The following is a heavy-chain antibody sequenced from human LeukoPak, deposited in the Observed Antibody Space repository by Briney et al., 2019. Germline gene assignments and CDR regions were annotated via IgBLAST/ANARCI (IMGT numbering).Heavy chain of an antibody. V-gene: IGHV3-7*03. Sequence: GGSLRLSCAASGFTFSSYWMSWVRQAPGKGLEWVASIKQGGSEKYYVDSVKGRFTISRDNSKNTLYLQMNSLRAEDTAVYYCAKDITKQWLYGFDYWGQGTLVTVSS. CDR2: IKQGGSEK. J-gene: IGHJ4*02. CDR1: GFTFSSYW. CDR3: AKDITKQWLYGFDY. D-gene: IGHD6-19*01.